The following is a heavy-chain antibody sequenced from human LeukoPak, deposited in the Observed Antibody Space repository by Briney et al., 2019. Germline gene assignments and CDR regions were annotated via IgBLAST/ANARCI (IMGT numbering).Heavy chain of an antibody. CDR1: GFTFRNHW. V-gene: IGHV3-74*03. D-gene: IGHD6-6*01. Sequence: GGSLRLSCAASGFTFRNHWMPWVCQTPGKGLVWVSRISSDGSSTTYADSVKGRFTISRDNAKNTLYLQMNNLRAEDTAMYYCARDQRVTGRPDIDYWGQGTLVIVSS. CDR3: ARDQRVTGRPDIDY. J-gene: IGHJ4*02. CDR2: ISSDGSST.